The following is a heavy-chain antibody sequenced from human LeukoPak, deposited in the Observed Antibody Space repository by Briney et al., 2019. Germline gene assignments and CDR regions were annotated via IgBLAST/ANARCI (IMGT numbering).Heavy chain of an antibody. J-gene: IGHJ4*02. CDR1: GGSISSSSYY. Sequence: SETLSLTCTVSGGSISSSSYYWGWIRQPPGKGLEWIGSIYYSGSTYYNPSLKSRVTISVDTSENQFSLKLSSVTAADTAVYYCARDSSSWTPLYYFDYWGQGTLVTVSS. CDR2: IYYSGST. V-gene: IGHV4-39*07. D-gene: IGHD6-13*01. CDR3: ARDSSSWTPLYYFDY.